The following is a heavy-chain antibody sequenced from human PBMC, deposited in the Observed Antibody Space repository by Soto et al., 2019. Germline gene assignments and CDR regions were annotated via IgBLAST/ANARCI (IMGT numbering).Heavy chain of an antibody. D-gene: IGHD6-13*01. V-gene: IGHV4-61*01. Sequence: SETLSLTCTVSGGSVSSGSYYWSWIRQPPGKGLEWIGYIYYSGSTNYNPSLKSRVTISVDTSKNQFSLKLSSVTAADTAVYYCARGGSNWYWFDPWGQGTLVTVSS. J-gene: IGHJ5*02. CDR3: ARGGSNWYWFDP. CDR2: IYYSGST. CDR1: GGSVSSGSYY.